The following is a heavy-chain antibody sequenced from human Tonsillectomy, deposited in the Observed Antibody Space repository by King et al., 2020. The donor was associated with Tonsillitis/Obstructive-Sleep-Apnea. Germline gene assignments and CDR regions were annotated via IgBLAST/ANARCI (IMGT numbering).Heavy chain of an antibody. J-gene: IGHJ5*02. D-gene: IGHD2-2*01. Sequence: VQLQQWGAGLLKPSKTLSLTCAVYGGSFSGYYWSWIRQPPGKGLECIGEINHSGSTNYNPSLKSRVTILVDTSKNQFSLKLSSVTAADTAVYYCARRGQPPTRNWFDPWGQGTLVTVSS. V-gene: IGHV4-34*01. CDR1: GGSFSGYY. CDR3: ARRGQPPTRNWFDP. CDR2: INHSGST.